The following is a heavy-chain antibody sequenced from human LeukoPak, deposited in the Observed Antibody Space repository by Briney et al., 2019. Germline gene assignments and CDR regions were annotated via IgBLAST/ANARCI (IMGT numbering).Heavy chain of an antibody. J-gene: IGHJ4*02. CDR2: IYHSGST. CDR3: ARDGEHYFDY. Sequence: SETLSLTCTVSGDSISNYYWGWIRQPPGKGLEWIGSIYHSGSTYYNPSLKSRVTISVDTSKNQFSLKLSSVTAADTAVYYCARDGEHYFDYWGQGTLVTVSS. D-gene: IGHD7-27*01. CDR1: GDSISNYY. V-gene: IGHV4-38-2*02.